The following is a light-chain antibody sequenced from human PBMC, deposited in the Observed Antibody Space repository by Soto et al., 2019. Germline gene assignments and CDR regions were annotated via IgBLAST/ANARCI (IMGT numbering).Light chain of an antibody. J-gene: IGKJ3*01. CDR1: QSVASSY. V-gene: IGKV3-20*01. CDR2: GPS. CDR3: EPYDSSLFT. Sequence: ELVLTQSPVTLSLSPGERATLSCRARQSVASSYLAWYQQTPGQAPRLLIYGPSKRASGIPARFSGTRFVTDFTLTVSRLETEDFAVCNCEPYDSSLFTFGPETRVDFK.